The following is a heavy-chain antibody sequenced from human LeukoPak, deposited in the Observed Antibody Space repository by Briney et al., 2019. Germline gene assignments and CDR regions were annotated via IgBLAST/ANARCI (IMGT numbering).Heavy chain of an antibody. CDR2: ISSNGGST. V-gene: IGHV3-64*01. D-gene: IGHD3-22*01. CDR1: GFTFSSYA. Sequence: PGESLRLSCAASGFTFSSYAMHWVRQAPGKGLEYVSAISSNGGSTYYANSVKGRFTISRDNSKNTLYLQMGSLRAEDMAVYYCARGVNYYDSSGYYLNWFDPWGQGTLVTVSS. J-gene: IGHJ5*02. CDR3: ARGVNYYDSSGYYLNWFDP.